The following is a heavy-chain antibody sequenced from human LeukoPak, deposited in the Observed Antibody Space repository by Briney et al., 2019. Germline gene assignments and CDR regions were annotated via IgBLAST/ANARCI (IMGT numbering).Heavy chain of an antibody. D-gene: IGHD1-26*01. CDR2: INPNSGGT. J-gene: IGHJ4*02. CDR1: GYTFTGYY. Sequence: SVKVSCKASGYTFTGYYMHWVRQAPGQGLEWMGWINPNSGGTNYAQKFQGRVTMTRDTSISTAYMELSRLRSDDTAVYYCARGRVGATDLFDYWGQGTLVTVSS. CDR3: ARGRVGATDLFDY. V-gene: IGHV1-2*02.